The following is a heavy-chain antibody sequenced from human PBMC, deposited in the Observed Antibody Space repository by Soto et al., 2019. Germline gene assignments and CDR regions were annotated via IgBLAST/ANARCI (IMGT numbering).Heavy chain of an antibody. CDR3: ARRGLRFLEWLPFDY. CDR1: GGSISSGDYY. J-gene: IGHJ4*02. Sequence: SETLSLTCTVSGGSISSGDYYWSWIRQPPGKGLEWIGYIYYSGSTYYNPSLKSRVTISVDTSKNQFSLKLSSVTAADTAVYYCARRGLRFLEWLPFDYWGQGTLVTVSS. D-gene: IGHD3-3*01. V-gene: IGHV4-30-4*01. CDR2: IYYSGST.